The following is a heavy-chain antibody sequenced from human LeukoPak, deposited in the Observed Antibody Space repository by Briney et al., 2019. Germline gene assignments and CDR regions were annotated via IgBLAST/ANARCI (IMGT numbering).Heavy chain of an antibody. CDR3: AKAPSGSGGSNDY. V-gene: IGHV3-23*01. CDR2: ISGSGGST. CDR1: GFTFSSYA. J-gene: IGHJ4*02. Sequence: GGSLRLSCAASGFTFSSYAMSWVRQAPGKGLEWVSAISGSGGSTYYADSVKGRFTISRDNSKNTLYLQMNSLRAEDTTVYYCAKAPSGSGGSNDYWGQGTLVTVSS. D-gene: IGHD2-15*01.